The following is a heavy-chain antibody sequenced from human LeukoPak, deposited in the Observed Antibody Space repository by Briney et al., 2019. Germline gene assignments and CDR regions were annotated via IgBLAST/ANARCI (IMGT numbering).Heavy chain of an antibody. CDR1: GFTFPTHG. Sequence: GGTLRLSCAASGFTFPTHGINWVGQAPGKGLDWVSAISPSGDITYYADSVKGRFTISRDNYKNTVTLQVSSLRVEDTAVYYCTSTYYYDSSGYYYGDYWGQGTLVTVSS. CDR2: ISPSGDIT. V-gene: IGHV3-23*01. CDR3: TSTYYYDSSGYYYGDY. D-gene: IGHD3-22*01. J-gene: IGHJ4*02.